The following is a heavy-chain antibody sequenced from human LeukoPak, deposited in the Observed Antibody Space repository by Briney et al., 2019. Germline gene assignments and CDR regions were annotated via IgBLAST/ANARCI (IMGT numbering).Heavy chain of an antibody. CDR2: FDGNGPNT. J-gene: IGHJ4*02. D-gene: IGHD2-8*02. CDR1: GFTFSSFA. Sequence: GGSLRLSCAASGFTFSSFAMTWVRQAPGKGPEWVSGFDGNGPNTYYADSVKGRWTISRDNSRNTLYLEMNSLRPEDTAIYYCAKPRTTGLGWAQFDYWGQGSLVTVSS. V-gene: IGHV3-23*01. CDR3: AKPRTTGLGWAQFDY.